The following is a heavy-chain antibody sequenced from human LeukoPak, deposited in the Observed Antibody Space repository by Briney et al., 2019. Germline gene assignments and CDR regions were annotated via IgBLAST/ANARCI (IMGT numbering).Heavy chain of an antibody. V-gene: IGHV4-34*01. Sequence: SETLSLTCAVYGGAFRGYYWSCFRQPPGKGPEWIGDINRSGSTNYNPSLKSRVTISVDTSKNQFSLKLSSVTAADTAVYYCTRFPSSRFLEWFQNWFDPWGQGTLVTVSS. CDR3: TRFPSSRFLEWFQNWFDP. CDR2: INRSGST. CDR1: GGAFRGYY. D-gene: IGHD3-3*01. J-gene: IGHJ5*02.